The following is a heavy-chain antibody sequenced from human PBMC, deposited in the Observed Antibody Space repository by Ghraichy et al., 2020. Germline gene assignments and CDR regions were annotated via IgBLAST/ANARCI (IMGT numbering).Heavy chain of an antibody. CDR3: ARIAAAGILYYFDY. V-gene: IGHV4-61*01. Sequence: SETLSLTCTVSGGSVSSGSYYWSWIRQPPGKGLEWIGYIYYSGSTNYNPSLKSRVTISVDTSKNQFSLKLSSVTAADTAVYYCARIAAAGILYYFDYWGQGTLVTVSS. J-gene: IGHJ4*02. CDR1: GGSVSSGSYY. CDR2: IYYSGST. D-gene: IGHD6-13*01.